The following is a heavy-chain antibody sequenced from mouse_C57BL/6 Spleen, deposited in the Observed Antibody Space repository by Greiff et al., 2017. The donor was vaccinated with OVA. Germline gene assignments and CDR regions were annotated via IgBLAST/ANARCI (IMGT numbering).Heavy chain of an antibody. CDR1: GYTFTSYW. CDR3: ARGQGFYAMDY. CDR2: IYPGSGST. D-gene: IGHD3-3*01. V-gene: IGHV1-55*01. Sequence: VQLQQPGAELVKPGASVKMSCKASGYTFTSYWITWVKQRPGQGLEWIGDIYPGSGSTNYTEKFKSKATLTVDTSSSTAYMQLSSLTSEDAAVYYCARGQGFYAMDYWGQGTSVTVAS. J-gene: IGHJ4*01.